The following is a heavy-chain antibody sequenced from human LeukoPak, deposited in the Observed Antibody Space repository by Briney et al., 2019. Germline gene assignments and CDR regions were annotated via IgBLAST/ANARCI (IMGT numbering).Heavy chain of an antibody. Sequence: AXXKVSCKTSGYTFTTYAMHWVRQAPGQRLEWMGWINAGNGNTRYSQKFQGRVTITRDTSASTAYMELSSLRSEDTAVYYCARSGYSSGWYAPDYWGQGTLVTVSS. CDR3: ARSGYSSGWYAPDY. CDR2: INAGNGNT. CDR1: GYTFTTYA. J-gene: IGHJ4*02. D-gene: IGHD6-19*01. V-gene: IGHV1-3*01.